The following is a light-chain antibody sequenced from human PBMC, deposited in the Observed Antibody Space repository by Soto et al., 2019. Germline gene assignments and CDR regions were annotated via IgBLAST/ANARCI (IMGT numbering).Light chain of an antibody. V-gene: IGLV1-47*01. J-gene: IGLJ2*01. Sequence: QSVLTQPPSASGTPGQRVTILCSGRSSNIGTNPVSWYQQLPGSAPKLLIYRNNQRPSGVPDRFSGSKSGTSASLAVSGLRSEDDAEYYCATWDETLAGVIFGGGTKLTVL. CDR3: ATWDETLAGVI. CDR2: RNN. CDR1: SSNIGTNP.